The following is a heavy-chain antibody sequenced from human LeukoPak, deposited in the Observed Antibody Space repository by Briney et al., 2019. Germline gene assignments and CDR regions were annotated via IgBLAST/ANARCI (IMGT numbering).Heavy chain of an antibody. J-gene: IGHJ3*02. V-gene: IGHV1-2*02. CDR2: INPNTGDT. Sequence: ASVKVSCKASGYKFTDYYLHWVRQAPGQGLEWMGWINPNTGDTNYAQNFQGRVTMTRDTFISTAYMELSSLRSEDTALYSCARDVRHAFDIWGQGTMVVVSS. CDR3: ARDVRHAFDI. CDR1: GYKFTDYY.